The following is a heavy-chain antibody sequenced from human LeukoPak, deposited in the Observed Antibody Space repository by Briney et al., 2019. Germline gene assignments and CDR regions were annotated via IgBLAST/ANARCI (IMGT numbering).Heavy chain of an antibody. CDR3: ARAGLLCGGDCYEGDY. V-gene: IGHV1-46*01. Sequence: ASVKVSCKASGYTFTSYYMHWVRQAPGQGLEWMGIINPSGGSTSYAQKFQGRVTMTRDTSTSTVYMELSSLRSEDTAVYYCARAGLLCGGDCYEGDYWGQGTLVTVSS. D-gene: IGHD2-21*02. J-gene: IGHJ4*02. CDR2: INPSGGST. CDR1: GYTFTSYY.